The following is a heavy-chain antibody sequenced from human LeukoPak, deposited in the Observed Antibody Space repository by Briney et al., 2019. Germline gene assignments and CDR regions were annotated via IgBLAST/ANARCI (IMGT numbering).Heavy chain of an antibody. D-gene: IGHD2-15*01. CDR1: GYSFSTYW. V-gene: IGHV5-51*01. J-gene: IGHJ4*02. CDR2: IYPGDSDT. Sequence: GESLKIPCEGSGYSFSTYWIGWVRQIPGKGLEWMGIIYPGDSDTRYSPSFQGQVTISADKSISTAYLQWSSLKASDTAMYYCARRGYCSGGTCFSAPFDYWGQGTLVTVSS. CDR3: ARRGYCSGGTCFSAPFDY.